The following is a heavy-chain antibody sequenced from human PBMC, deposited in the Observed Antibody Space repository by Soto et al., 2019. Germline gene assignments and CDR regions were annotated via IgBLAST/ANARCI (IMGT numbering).Heavy chain of an antibody. D-gene: IGHD2-15*01. V-gene: IGHV4-59*08. CDR3: ARRYGGNFDY. CDR1: GDSISSYY. Sequence: SETLSLTCTVSGDSISSYYWSWIRQPPGKGLEWIGYIYYSGSSNYNPSLKSRVTISVDTSKNQFSLKLSSVTAADTAVYYCARRYGGNFDYWGQGTLVTVSS. J-gene: IGHJ4*02. CDR2: IYYSGSS.